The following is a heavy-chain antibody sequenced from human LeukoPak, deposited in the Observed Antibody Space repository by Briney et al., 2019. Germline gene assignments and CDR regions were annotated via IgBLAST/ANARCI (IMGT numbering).Heavy chain of an antibody. V-gene: IGHV1-2*02. D-gene: IGHD3-22*01. Sequence: ASVKVSCKASGYTFTGYYMHWVRHAPGQGLEWMGWINPKSGGTNYAQKFQGRVTMTRDTSTSTAYMELSRLRSDDTAVYYCARLGVHSGYPVGFDYWGQGTLVTVSS. CDR3: ARLGVHSGYPVGFDY. CDR1: GYTFTGYY. CDR2: INPKSGGT. J-gene: IGHJ4*02.